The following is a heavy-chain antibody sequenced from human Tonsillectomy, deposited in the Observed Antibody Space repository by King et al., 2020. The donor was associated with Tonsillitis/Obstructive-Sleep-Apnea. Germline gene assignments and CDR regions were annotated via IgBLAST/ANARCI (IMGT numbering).Heavy chain of an antibody. CDR1: GFTFTNYA. Sequence: VQLVESGGGLVQPGGSLRLSCAASGFTFTNYAMNWVRQAPGKGLEWVSAIIGSGSNTYYADSVKGRFTISRDNSKNTLSLQMNSLRAEDTAVYYCAKDGGGWYSSGWYYFDYWGQGTLVTVSS. D-gene: IGHD6-19*01. CDR2: IIGSGSNT. V-gene: IGHV3-23*04. CDR3: AKDGGGWYSSGWYYFDY. J-gene: IGHJ4*02.